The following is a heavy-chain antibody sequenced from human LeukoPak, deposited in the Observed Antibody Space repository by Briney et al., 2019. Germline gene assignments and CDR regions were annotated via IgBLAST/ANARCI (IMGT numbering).Heavy chain of an antibody. CDR1: GGSISSYY. Sequence: SETLSLTCTVSGGSISSYYWSWIRQPPGKGLEWIGYTYYSGSTNYNPSLKSRVTISVDTSKNQFSLKLSSVTAADTAVYYCARDQYSSSWYRGFDIWGQGTMVTVSS. CDR2: TYYSGST. CDR3: ARDQYSSSWYRGFDI. J-gene: IGHJ3*02. D-gene: IGHD6-13*01. V-gene: IGHV4-59*01.